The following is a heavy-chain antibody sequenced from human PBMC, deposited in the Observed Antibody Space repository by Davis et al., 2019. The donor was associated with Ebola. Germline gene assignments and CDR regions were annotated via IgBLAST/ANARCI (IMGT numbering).Heavy chain of an antibody. CDR2: TYYRSKWYN. D-gene: IGHD3-22*01. Sequence: SQTLSLTCAISGDSVSSNSVAWNWIRQSPSRGLEWLGRTYYRSKWYNDYAVSVKSRITINPDTSKNQFSLKLSSVTAADTAVYYCARGYYDSSGYPRLGYYGMDVWGQGTTVTVSS. J-gene: IGHJ6*02. CDR1: GDSVSSNSVA. V-gene: IGHV6-1*01. CDR3: ARGYYDSSGYPRLGYYGMDV.